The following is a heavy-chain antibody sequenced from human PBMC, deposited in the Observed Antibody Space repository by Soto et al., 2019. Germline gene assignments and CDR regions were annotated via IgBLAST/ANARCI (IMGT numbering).Heavy chain of an antibody. J-gene: IGHJ4*02. CDR1: GGSFSGYY. CDR2: INHSGST. V-gene: IGHV4-34*01. D-gene: IGHD3-10*01. Sequence: PSETLSLTCAVYGGSFSGYYWSWIRQPPGKGLEWIGEINHSGSTNYNPSLKSRVTISVDTSKNQFSLKLSSVTAADTAVYYCAGAQYYSLYYFDYWGQGTLVTVSS. CDR3: AGAQYYSLYYFDY.